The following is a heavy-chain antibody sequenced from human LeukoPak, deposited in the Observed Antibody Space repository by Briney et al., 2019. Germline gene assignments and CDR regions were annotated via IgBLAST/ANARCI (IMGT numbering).Heavy chain of an antibody. Sequence: TSVKVSCKASGSTFTSSAVQGVRQARGQRLEWIGWIVVGSGNTNYAQKFQERVTITRDMSTSTAYMELSSLGSEDTAVYYCAAATDRSGYLLTRWGQGTLVTVSS. CDR1: GSTFTSSA. CDR3: AAATDRSGYLLTR. J-gene: IGHJ4*02. CDR2: IVVGSGNT. V-gene: IGHV1-58*01. D-gene: IGHD3-22*01.